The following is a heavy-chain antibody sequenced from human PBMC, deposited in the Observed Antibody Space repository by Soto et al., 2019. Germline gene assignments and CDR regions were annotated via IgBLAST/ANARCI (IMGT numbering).Heavy chain of an antibody. J-gene: IGHJ4*02. Sequence: QVQLQESGPGLVMPSETLSLTCAVSSYSITSGHWWSWVRQSPGQGLEWIGEIHHSGSTNCNPSLKSRVTISVDNSRNQFSLKLSSVTAADTAVYYCARSGDYCFDYWGQGTLVTVSS. CDR1: SYSITSGHW. CDR2: IHHSGST. CDR3: ARSGDYCFDY. D-gene: IGHD1-26*01. V-gene: IGHV4-4*02.